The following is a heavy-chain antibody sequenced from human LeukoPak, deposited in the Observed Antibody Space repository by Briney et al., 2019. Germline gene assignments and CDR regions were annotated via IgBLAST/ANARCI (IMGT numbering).Heavy chain of an antibody. J-gene: IGHJ2*01. CDR1: GGSIISSNW. D-gene: IGHD3-22*01. CDR2: IFHSGST. V-gene: IGHV4-4*02. Sequence: PSETLSLTCAVSGGSIISSNWWSWVRQPPGKGLEWIGEIFHSGSTNYNPSLKSRVTISVDKSKNQFSLKLSSVTAADTAVYYCARVLGKYYYDSSGYPRYFDLWGRGTLVTVSS. CDR3: ARVLGKYYYDSSGYPRYFDL.